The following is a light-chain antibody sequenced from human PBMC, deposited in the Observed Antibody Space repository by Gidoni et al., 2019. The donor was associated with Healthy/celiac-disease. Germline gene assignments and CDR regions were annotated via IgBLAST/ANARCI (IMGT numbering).Light chain of an antibody. J-gene: IGKJ3*01. CDR2: AAS. CDR3: QQSYSTPSS. CDR1: QSISSY. Sequence: DIQMTKSPSSMSASVGDRVTITCRESQSISSYLNWYQQKPGKAPKLLIYAASSLQRGVPSRFSGSGSGTDFTLTISSLQPEDFATYYCQQSYSTPSSFGPGTKVDIK. V-gene: IGKV1-39*01.